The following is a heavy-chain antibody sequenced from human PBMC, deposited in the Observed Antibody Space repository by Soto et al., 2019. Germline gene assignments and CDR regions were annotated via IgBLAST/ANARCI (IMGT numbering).Heavy chain of an antibody. D-gene: IGHD2-8*01. CDR3: ARDGAGYCTPTTCYTPFDY. J-gene: IGHJ4*02. Sequence: SVKVSCKASGASFNSFAISWVRQAPGQGLEWMGGIISIPGPATYALKFQGRVTITADESTTAAHMELSNLRSEDTAVYYCARDGAGYCTPTTCYTPFDYWGQGTLVTVSS. V-gene: IGHV1-69*13. CDR2: IISIPGPA. CDR1: GASFNSFA.